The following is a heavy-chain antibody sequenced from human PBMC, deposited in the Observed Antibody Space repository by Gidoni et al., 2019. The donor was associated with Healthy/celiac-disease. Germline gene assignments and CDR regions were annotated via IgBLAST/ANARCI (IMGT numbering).Heavy chain of an antibody. V-gene: IGHV4-4*07. CDR1: VGPTIIYY. D-gene: IGHD4-17*01. Sequence: QLQLQESGPGLVKPSETLSLTCPVSVGPTIIYYWSWIRQPAGKGLEWIGRTYTSGSTNYNPSLKSRVTMSVDTSKNQFSLKLSSVTAADTAVYYCARDLSQRYDYGAYFDYWGQGTLVTVSS. CDR2: TYTSGST. CDR3: ARDLSQRYDYGAYFDY. J-gene: IGHJ4*02.